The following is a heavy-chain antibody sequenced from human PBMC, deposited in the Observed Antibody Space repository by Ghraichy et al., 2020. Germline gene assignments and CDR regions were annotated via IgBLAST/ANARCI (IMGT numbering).Heavy chain of an antibody. CDR3: AKDSSASPPVITMVRGVIDYFDY. CDR2: ISYDGSNK. D-gene: IGHD3-10*01. V-gene: IGHV3-30*18. CDR1: GFTFSSYG. J-gene: IGHJ4*02. Sequence: GGSLRLSCAASGFTFSSYGMHWVRQAPGKGLEWVAVISYDGSNKYYGDSVKGRFTISRDNSKNTLYLQMNSLRAEDTAVYYCAKDSSASPPVITMVRGVIDYFDYWGQGTLVTVSS.